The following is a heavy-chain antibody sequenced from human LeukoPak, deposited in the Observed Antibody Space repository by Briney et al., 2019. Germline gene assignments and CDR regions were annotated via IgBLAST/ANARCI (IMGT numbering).Heavy chain of an antibody. CDR3: ASQRQQLAFDY. CDR1: GGSITSYY. J-gene: IGHJ4*02. Sequence: PSETLSLTCTVSGGSITSYYWSWIRQPPGKGLEWIGYIYYSGSTNYNPSLKSRVTISVDTSKNQFSLKLSSVTAADTAAYYCASQRQQLAFDYWGQGTLVTVSS. CDR2: IYYSGST. V-gene: IGHV4-59*08. D-gene: IGHD6-13*01.